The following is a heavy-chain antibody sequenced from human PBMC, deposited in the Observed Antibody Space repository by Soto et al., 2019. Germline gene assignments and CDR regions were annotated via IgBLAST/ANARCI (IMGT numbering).Heavy chain of an antibody. J-gene: IGHJ6*02. CDR1: GGSISSGGYY. D-gene: IGHD3-3*01. CDR3: ARGTRLRFHYYYGMDV. CDR2: IYYSGST. V-gene: IGHV4-31*02. Sequence: NPSETLSLTCTVSGGSISSGGYYWSWIRQHPGKGLEWIGYIYYSGSTYYNLSLKSRVTISVDTSKNQFSLKLSSVTAADTAVYYCARGTRLRFHYYYGMDVWGQGTTVTVSS.